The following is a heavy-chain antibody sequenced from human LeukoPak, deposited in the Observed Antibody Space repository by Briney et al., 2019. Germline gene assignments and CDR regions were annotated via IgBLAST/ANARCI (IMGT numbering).Heavy chain of an antibody. V-gene: IGHV3-48*03. CDR2: IGTIISTT. CDR3: ARTVYDLRGQRLIPGLDY. D-gene: IGHD6-25*01. CDR1: GFTFRTYE. J-gene: IGHJ4*02. Sequence: GGSLGLSCAASGFTFRTYEMNWVRQAPGKGLEWVSYIGTIISTTYYADSVKGRFTVSRDDAKSSLYLQMSSLRAEDTAVYYCARTVYDLRGQRLIPGLDYWGQGTLVTVSS.